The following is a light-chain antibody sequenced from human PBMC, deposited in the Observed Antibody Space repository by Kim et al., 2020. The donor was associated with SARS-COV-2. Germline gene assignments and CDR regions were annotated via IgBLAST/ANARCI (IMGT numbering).Light chain of an antibody. CDR3: AAWDDSLTGYV. J-gene: IGLJ1*01. Sequence: GQTVTITWSGGISNVGRNTVNWFQQFPGTAPKLLTYNNFQRASGVPARFAASKSGTSASLAISGLQSDDEADYHCAAWDDSLTGYVFGSGTKVTVL. CDR1: ISNVGRNT. CDR2: NNF. V-gene: IGLV1-44*01.